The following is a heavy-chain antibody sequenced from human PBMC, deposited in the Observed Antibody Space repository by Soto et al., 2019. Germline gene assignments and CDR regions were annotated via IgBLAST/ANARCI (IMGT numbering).Heavy chain of an antibody. CDR3: ARGSTDSYPVSRIFDF. D-gene: IGHD4-17*01. CDR2: ITDTGGDA. V-gene: IGHV3-23*01. J-gene: IGHJ4*02. Sequence: GGSLRLSCVASGLTFGGRAMSWVRQAPGEGLQGVSTITDTGGDAKYADSVRGRFVISRDNSKKTLYLQMTSLTAEDSAMYFCARGSTDSYPVSRIFDFWGRGTLVTVSS. CDR1: GLTFGGRA.